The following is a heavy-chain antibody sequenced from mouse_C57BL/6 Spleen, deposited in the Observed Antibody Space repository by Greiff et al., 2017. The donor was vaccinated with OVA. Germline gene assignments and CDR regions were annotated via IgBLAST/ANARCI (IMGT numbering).Heavy chain of an antibody. CDR2: IDPNSGGT. D-gene: IGHD1-1*01. Sequence: QVQLQQPGAELVKPGASVKLSCKASGYTFTSYWMHWVKQRPGRGLEWIGRIDPNSGGTKYNEKFKSKATLTVDKPSSTAYMQLSSLTSEDSAVYYGAREGFITTVAGGFAYWGQGTLVTVSA. CDR1: GYTFTSYW. V-gene: IGHV1-72*01. CDR3: AREGFITTVAGGFAY. J-gene: IGHJ3*01.